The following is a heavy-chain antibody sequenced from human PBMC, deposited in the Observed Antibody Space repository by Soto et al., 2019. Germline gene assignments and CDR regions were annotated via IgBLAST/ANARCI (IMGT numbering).Heavy chain of an antibody. D-gene: IGHD4-4*01. Sequence: PGGSLRFSCAASGFTFSSYEMNWVRQGPGKGLEWISYVSSSGSTRYYADSVEGRFTISRDNAKNSLYLQMNSLRAEDTAVYYCATFPRSSKRGYWGQGTLVTVSS. V-gene: IGHV3-48*03. CDR1: GFTFSSYE. CDR3: ATFPRSSKRGY. J-gene: IGHJ4*02. CDR2: VSSSGSTR.